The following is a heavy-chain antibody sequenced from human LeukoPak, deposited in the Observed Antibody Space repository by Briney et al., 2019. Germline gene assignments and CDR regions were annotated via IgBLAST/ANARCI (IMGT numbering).Heavy chain of an antibody. CDR1: GYTFTGYY. V-gene: IGHV1-2*02. J-gene: IGHJ4*02. Sequence: ASVKASCKASGYTFTGYYMHWVRQAPGQGLEWMGWINPNSGGTNYAQKFQGRVTMTRDTSISTAYMELSRLRSDDTAVYYCARAGLYYYDSSGYYPHWGQGTLVTVSS. CDR3: ARAGLYYYDSSGYYPH. CDR2: INPNSGGT. D-gene: IGHD3-22*01.